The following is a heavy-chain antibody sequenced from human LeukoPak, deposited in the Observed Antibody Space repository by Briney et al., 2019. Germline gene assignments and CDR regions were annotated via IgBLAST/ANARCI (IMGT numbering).Heavy chain of an antibody. V-gene: IGHV4-39*01. CDR2: IYYSGST. D-gene: IGHD4-17*01. CDR1: GGSISSISYY. Sequence: SQTLSLTCTVSGGSISSISYYWGWIRQPPGKGLEWIGSIYYSGSTYYNPSLKSRVTISVDTSKNQFSLKLSSVTAADTAVYYCARPSDHNYGEYDAFYYYYYMDVWGKGTTVTVSS. CDR3: ARPSDHNYGEYDAFYYYYYMDV. J-gene: IGHJ6*03.